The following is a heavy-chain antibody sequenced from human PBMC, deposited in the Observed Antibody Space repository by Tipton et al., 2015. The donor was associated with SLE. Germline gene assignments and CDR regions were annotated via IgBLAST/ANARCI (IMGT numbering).Heavy chain of an antibody. CDR3: TRGLFRFWSGYYIRGDWFDP. J-gene: IGHJ5*02. CDR1: GGSISSYY. V-gene: IGHV4-59*01. Sequence: TLSLTCTVSGGSISSYYWSWIRQPPGKGLEWIGYIYYSGSTNYNPSLKSRVTISVDTSKNQFSLELSSVTAADTAVYYCTRGLFRFWSGYYIRGDWFDPWGQGTLVTVSS. CDR2: IYYSGST. D-gene: IGHD3-3*01.